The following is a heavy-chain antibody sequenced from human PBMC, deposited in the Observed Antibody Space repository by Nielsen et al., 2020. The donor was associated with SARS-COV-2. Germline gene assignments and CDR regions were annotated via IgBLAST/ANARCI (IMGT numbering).Heavy chain of an antibody. CDR2: IDPDDSHT. D-gene: IGHD3-16*01. CDR3: ARRDPYYYYYLDV. V-gene: IGHV5-10-1*01. J-gene: IGHJ6*03. Sequence: GGSLRLSCQASGYSFTTYWMTWVRQMPGKGLEWMGRIDPDDSHTNYSPSFQGRVTISVNKSISTSYLQWSSLKASDTATYYCARRDPYYYYYLDVWGRGTTVTVSS. CDR1: GYSFTTYW.